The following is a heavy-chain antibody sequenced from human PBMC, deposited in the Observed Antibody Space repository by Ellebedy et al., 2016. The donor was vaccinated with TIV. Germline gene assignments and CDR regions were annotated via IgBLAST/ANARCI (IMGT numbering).Heavy chain of an antibody. CDR3: ARDRFLGWLWVPNGMDV. CDR2: IYSGGDT. Sequence: GESLKISCAASGFTVSDNYMSWVRQAPGKGLEWVSVIYSGGDTYYADSVKGSFTISGDNSKNTLYLQMKSLGAEDTAVYYCARDRFLGWLWVPNGMDVWGQGTTVTVSS. J-gene: IGHJ6*02. D-gene: IGHD3-3*01. CDR1: GFTVSDNY. V-gene: IGHV3-66*01.